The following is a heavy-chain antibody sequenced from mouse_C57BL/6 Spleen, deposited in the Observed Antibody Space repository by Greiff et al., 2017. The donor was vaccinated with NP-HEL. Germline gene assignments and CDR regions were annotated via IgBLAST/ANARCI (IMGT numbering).Heavy chain of an antibody. J-gene: IGHJ3*01. D-gene: IGHD1-1*01. V-gene: IGHV1-81*01. CDR3: ARGPIYYGSSYGFAY. Sequence: VQLQQSGAELARPGASVKLSCKASGYTFTSYGISWVKQRTGQGLEWIGEIYPRSGNTYYNEKFKGKATLTADKSSSTAYMELRSLTSEDSAVYFCARGPIYYGSSYGFAYWGQGTLVTVSA. CDR2: IYPRSGNT. CDR1: GYTFTSYG.